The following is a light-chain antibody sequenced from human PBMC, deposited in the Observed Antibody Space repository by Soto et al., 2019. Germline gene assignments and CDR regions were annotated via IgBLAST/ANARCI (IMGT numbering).Light chain of an antibody. CDR3: SSYTSSSTYV. Sequence: QSALTQPASVSGSPGQSITISCTGTSSDVGGYNYVSWYQQHPGKAPKLMIYEVSNRPSGVSNRFSGSKSGNTASLSISGLQAEDEADYYSSSYTSSSTYVFGTGTNVTVL. J-gene: IGLJ1*01. V-gene: IGLV2-14*01. CDR2: EVS. CDR1: SSDVGGYNY.